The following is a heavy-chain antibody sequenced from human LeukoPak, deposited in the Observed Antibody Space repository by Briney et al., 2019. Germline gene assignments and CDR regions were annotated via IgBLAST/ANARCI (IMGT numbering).Heavy chain of an antibody. Sequence: ASVKVSCKASGYIFTGNYLHWVRQAPGQGLEWMGWLNPNSGDTRYAQKFQGRVTMTRGTSISTAYMELSSLRSDDTAVYYCTRDCSGSFGDYWGEGNLVVVSS. CDR1: GYIFTGNY. D-gene: IGHD6-19*01. CDR3: TRDCSGSFGDY. CDR2: LNPNSGDT. V-gene: IGHV1-2*02. J-gene: IGHJ4*02.